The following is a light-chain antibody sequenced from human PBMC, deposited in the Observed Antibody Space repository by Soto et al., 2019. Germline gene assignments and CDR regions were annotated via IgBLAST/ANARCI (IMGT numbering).Light chain of an antibody. V-gene: IGKV3D-11*01. Sequence: EIVLTQSPATLSLSPGERATLSCRASQGVSSYLAWYQQKPGQAPRLLIYDASNRATGIPGRFSGSGPGTVFTLTISSLEPEDFAVYYCQQRSNWHPDTFGQGTRLEIK. J-gene: IGKJ5*01. CDR1: QGVSSY. CDR2: DAS. CDR3: QQRSNWHPDT.